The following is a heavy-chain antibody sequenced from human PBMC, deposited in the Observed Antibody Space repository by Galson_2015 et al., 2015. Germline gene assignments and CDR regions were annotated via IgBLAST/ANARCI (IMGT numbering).Heavy chain of an antibody. J-gene: IGHJ4*02. Sequence: SLRLSCAASGFTFSNAWMSWVRQAPGKGLEWVGRIKSKTDGGTTDYAAPVKGRFTISRDDSKNTLYLQMNSLKTEDTAVYYCTTGAAAGTRIGAKEDDYWGQGTLVTVSS. CDR2: IKSKTDGGTT. D-gene: IGHD6-13*01. CDR3: TTGAAAGTRIGAKEDDY. V-gene: IGHV3-15*01. CDR1: GFTFSNAW.